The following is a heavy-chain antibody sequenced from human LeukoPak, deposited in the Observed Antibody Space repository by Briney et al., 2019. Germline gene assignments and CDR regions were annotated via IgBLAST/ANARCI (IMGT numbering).Heavy chain of an antibody. J-gene: IGHJ4*02. V-gene: IGHV3-15*01. CDR1: GFTFSNAW. CDR2: IKSKTDGGTT. Sequence: NTGGSLRLSCAASGFTFSNAWMSWVRQAPGKGLEWVGRIKSKTDGGTTDYAAPEKGRFTISRDDSKNTLYLQMNSLKTEDTAVYYCTTSSAANVLLWFGELVGWGQGTLVTVSS. CDR3: TTSSAANVLLWFGELVG. D-gene: IGHD3-10*01.